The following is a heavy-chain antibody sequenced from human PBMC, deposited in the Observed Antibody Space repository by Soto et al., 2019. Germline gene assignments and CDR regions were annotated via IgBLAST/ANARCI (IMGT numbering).Heavy chain of an antibody. CDR1: GGSFSGHD. V-gene: IGHV4-34*01. CDR3: ARARLTYYYDSSGYPFDS. CDR2: INHSGST. Sequence: SETLSLTCAVYGGSFSGHDWSWIRQPPGKGLEWIGEINHSGSTNYNPSLKSRVTISVDTYKTQSSLKLSYVTAADSVEYYSARARLTYYYDSSGYPFDSWGQGTLVTVSS. D-gene: IGHD3-22*01. J-gene: IGHJ5*01.